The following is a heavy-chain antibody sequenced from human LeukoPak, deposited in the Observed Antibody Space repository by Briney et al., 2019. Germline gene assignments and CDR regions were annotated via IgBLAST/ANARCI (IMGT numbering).Heavy chain of an antibody. CDR1: GDSIISNNFY. Sequence: KPSETLSLTCTVSGDSIISNNFYWVWVRHPPGEGMEWIGSINYSGTAYYNPSLKSRVTISVDTSKNQFSLELSSVTAADTAVYYCARQIGGGSWSLNYWGQGTLVTVSS. D-gene: IGHD6-13*01. CDR3: ARQIGGGSWSLNY. V-gene: IGHV4-39*01. CDR2: INYSGTA. J-gene: IGHJ4*02.